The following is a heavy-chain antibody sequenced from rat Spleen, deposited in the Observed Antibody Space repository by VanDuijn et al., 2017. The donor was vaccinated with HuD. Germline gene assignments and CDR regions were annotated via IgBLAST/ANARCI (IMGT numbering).Heavy chain of an antibody. V-gene: IGHV5-29*01. J-gene: IGHJ3*01. D-gene: IGHD1-11*01. CDR2: VIYDGSTT. CDR1: GFTFSDFG. Sequence: EVQLVESDGGLVQPGRSLKLSCAASGFTFSDFGMAWVRQAPTKGLVWVATVIYDGSTTYYRDSVKGRFTISRDNAKSTLYLQMDSLRSEDTATYYCARGGGYGAPNWFAYWGQGTLVTVSS. CDR3: ARGGGYGAPNWFAY.